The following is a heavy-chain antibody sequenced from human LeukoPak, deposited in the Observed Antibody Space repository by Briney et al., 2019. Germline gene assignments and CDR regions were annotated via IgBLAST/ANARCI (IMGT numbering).Heavy chain of an antibody. J-gene: IGHJ3*02. CDR2: IYYSGST. D-gene: IGHD3-22*01. CDR3: AREGSYFDSRGYSYVKAFDI. CDR1: GGSISTYY. Sequence: SETLSLTCTVSGGSISTYYWSWIRQPPGKGLEWIGYIYYSGSTNYNPSLKSRVTLSVDTSKNHFSLKLNSVTAADTAVYYCAREGSYFDSRGYSYVKAFDIWGQGTMVTVSS. V-gene: IGHV4-59*01.